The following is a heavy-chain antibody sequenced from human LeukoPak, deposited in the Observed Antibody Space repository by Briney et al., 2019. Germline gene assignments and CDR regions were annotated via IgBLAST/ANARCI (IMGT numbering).Heavy chain of an antibody. J-gene: IGHJ4*02. CDR3: ARSVAYTSGWYIDY. V-gene: IGHV4-39*01. D-gene: IGHD6-19*01. CDR2: FYYGGST. Sequence: LETLSLTCTVSGGSLSRSGYYWGWIRHPPGKGLGWIGNFYYGGSTYYNPSLKSRVTISVDTSKNQFSLNLNSVTAAHTAVYFCARSVAYTSGWYIDYWGQGTLVTVSS. CDR1: GGSLSRSGYY.